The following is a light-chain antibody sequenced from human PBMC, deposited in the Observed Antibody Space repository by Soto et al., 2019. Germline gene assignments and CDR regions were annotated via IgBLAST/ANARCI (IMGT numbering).Light chain of an antibody. Sequence: DIVMTQSPDSLAVSLGERAXIXCXSSQSVLYSSNNKNYLAWYQQKPGQPPKLLIYWASTRESGVPDRFSGSGSGTDFTLTISSLQAEDVAVYYXQQYYSTPWTFGQGTKVEIK. V-gene: IGKV4-1*01. CDR1: QSVLYSSNNKNY. CDR3: QQYYSTPWT. CDR2: WAS. J-gene: IGKJ1*01.